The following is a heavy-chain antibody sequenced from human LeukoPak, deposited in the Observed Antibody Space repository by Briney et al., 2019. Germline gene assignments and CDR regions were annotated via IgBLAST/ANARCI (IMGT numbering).Heavy chain of an antibody. Sequence: SVKVSCKASGGTFISYAISWVRQAPGQGLEWMGRIIPIFGTANYAQKFQGRVTITTDGSTSSAYMELSSLRSEDTAVYYCARDYGSGSYYGFDYWGQGTLVTVSS. CDR1: GGTFISYA. D-gene: IGHD3-10*01. CDR2: IIPIFGTA. CDR3: ARDYGSGSYYGFDY. J-gene: IGHJ4*02. V-gene: IGHV1-69*05.